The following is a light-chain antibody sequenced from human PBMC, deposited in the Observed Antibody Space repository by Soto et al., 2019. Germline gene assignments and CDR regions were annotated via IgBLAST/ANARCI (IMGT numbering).Light chain of an antibody. CDR2: KDS. Sequence: SYELTQPPSVSVSPGQTARITCSGDALPKQYAYWYRQKPGQAPVLVIYKDSERPSGIPERFSGSSSGTTVTLTISGVQAEDEADHYCQSADSSGTYWVFGGGTKLTVL. CDR1: ALPKQY. J-gene: IGLJ3*02. CDR3: QSADSSGTYWV. V-gene: IGLV3-25*03.